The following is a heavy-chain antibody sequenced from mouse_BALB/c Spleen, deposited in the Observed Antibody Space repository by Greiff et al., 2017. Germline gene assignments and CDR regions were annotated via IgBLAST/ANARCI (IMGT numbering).Heavy chain of an antibody. J-gene: IGHJ4*01. CDR1: GFTFSDYY. CDR2: ISDGGSYT. V-gene: IGHV5-4*02. D-gene: IGHD2-10*01. CDR3: ARAYYGNLYAMDY. Sequence: EVQGVESGGGLVKPGGSLKLSCAASGFTFSDYYMYWVRQTPEKRLEWVATISDGGSYTYYPDSVKGRFTISRDNAKNNLYLQMSSLKSEDTAMYYCARAYYGNLYAMDYWGQGTSVTVSS.